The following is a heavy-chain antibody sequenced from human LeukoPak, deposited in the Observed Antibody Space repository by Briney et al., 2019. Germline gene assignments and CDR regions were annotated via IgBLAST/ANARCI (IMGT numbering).Heavy chain of an antibody. Sequence: GGSLRLSCAASGFTFSSYSMNWVRQAPGKGLEWVSSISSSSSYIYYADSVKGRFTISRDNAKNSLYLQMNSLRAEDTAVYYCARVPHYYFGYGYFDTWGQGTRVTVSS. CDR3: ARVPHYYFGYGYFDT. D-gene: IGHD3/OR15-3a*01. J-gene: IGHJ4*02. CDR1: GFTFSSYS. V-gene: IGHV3-21*01. CDR2: ISSSSSYI.